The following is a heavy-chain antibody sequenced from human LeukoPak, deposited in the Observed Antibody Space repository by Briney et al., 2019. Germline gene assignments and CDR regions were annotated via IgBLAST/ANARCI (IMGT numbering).Heavy chain of an antibody. V-gene: IGHV4-39*01. J-gene: IGHJ4*02. CDR3: ARHRGGSPYYFDY. CDR1: GVSISSDGYY. CDR2: IYYSGT. Sequence: PSETLSLTCTFSGVSISSDGYYWGWVRQPPGKGLERIGTIYYSGTYYNPSLKSRVTISVDTSKNQFSLKLSSVTAADTAVYYCARHRGGSPYYFDYWGQGTLVTVSS. D-gene: IGHD1-26*01.